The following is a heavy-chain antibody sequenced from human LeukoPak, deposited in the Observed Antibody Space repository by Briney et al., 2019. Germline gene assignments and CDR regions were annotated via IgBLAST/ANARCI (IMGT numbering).Heavy chain of an antibody. CDR2: ISYDGSNK. CDR1: GFTFSSYG. CDR3: AKDQIAAHLNGMDV. Sequence: GRSLRLSCAAYGFTFSSYGMHWVRQAPGKGLEWVAVISYDGSNKYYADSVKGRFTISRDNSKNTLYLQMNSLRAEDTAVYYCAKDQIAAHLNGMDVWGQGTTVIVSS. V-gene: IGHV3-30*18. J-gene: IGHJ6*02. D-gene: IGHD6-13*01.